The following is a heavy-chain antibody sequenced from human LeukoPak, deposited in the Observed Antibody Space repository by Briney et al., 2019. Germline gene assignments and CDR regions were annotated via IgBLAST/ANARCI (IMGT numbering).Heavy chain of an antibody. Sequence: TGGSLRLSCAASGFTFSTYWMSWVRQAPGKGLEWVANMRQDGGEKYYVDSVKGRFTISRDNAKNSLYLQMNSLRVDDTAVYYCARGWDSSGPAGSWGQGTLVTVSS. J-gene: IGHJ5*02. CDR1: GFTFSTYW. D-gene: IGHD3-22*01. CDR2: MRQDGGEK. CDR3: ARGWDSSGPAGS. V-gene: IGHV3-7*01.